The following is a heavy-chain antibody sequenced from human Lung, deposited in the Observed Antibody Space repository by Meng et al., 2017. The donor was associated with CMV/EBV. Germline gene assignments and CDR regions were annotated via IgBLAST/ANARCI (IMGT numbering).Heavy chain of an antibody. CDR2: IFYTGDT. CDR3: ASVIGKDEYTYWFDQ. J-gene: IGHJ5*02. CDR1: GGSISSSSHS. Sequence: GGSISSSSHSWGWIRQPPGKGLEWIGTIFYTGDTYYNSSLQSRVTISVDTSKNQFSLKLSSVTAADMAVYFCASVIGKDEYTYWFDQWGQGTLVTVSS. V-gene: IGHV4-39*07. D-gene: IGHD2/OR15-2a*01.